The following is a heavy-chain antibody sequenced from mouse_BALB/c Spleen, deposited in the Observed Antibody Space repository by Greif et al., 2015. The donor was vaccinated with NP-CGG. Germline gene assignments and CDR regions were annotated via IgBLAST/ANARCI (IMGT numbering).Heavy chain of an antibody. CDR3: ARLGIVYAMDY. V-gene: IGHV3-2*02. J-gene: IGHJ4*01. CDR2: ISYSGST. Sequence: EVKLVESGPGLVKPSQSLSLTCTVTGYSITSDYAWNWIRQFPGNKLEWMGYISYSGSTSYNPSLKSRISITRDTSKNQFFLQLNSVTTEDTATYYCARLGIVYAMDYWGQGTSVTVSS. D-gene: IGHD2-12*01. CDR1: GYSITSDYA.